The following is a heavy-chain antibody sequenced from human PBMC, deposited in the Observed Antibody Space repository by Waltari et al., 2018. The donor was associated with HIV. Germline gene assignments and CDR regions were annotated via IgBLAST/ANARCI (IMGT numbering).Heavy chain of an antibody. CDR3: AREYYDSSGYLNWVGAFDI. J-gene: IGHJ3*02. CDR1: GGSISSGGYS. CDR2: IYHSGST. V-gene: IGHV4-30-2*01. Sequence: QLQLQESGSGLVKPSQTLSLTCAVSGGSISSGGYSWSWIRQPPGKGLEWIGYIYHSGSTYYNPSLKSRVTISVDRSKNQFSLKLSSVTAADTAVYYCAREYYDSSGYLNWVGAFDIWGQGTMVTVSS. D-gene: IGHD3-22*01.